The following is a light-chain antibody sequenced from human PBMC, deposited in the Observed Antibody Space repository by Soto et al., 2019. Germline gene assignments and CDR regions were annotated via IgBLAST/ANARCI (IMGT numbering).Light chain of an antibody. Sequence: ALAQTASVSGSPGQSITISCTGTSSDIGDYNYVSWYQHHPGKAPELIIYEVSYRPSGVSARFSGSKSGNTASLTISGLQAEDEADYYCCSFAATSTLYVFGTGTKVTVL. CDR2: EVS. V-gene: IGLV2-14*01. CDR1: SSDIGDYNY. CDR3: CSFAATSTLYV. J-gene: IGLJ1*01.